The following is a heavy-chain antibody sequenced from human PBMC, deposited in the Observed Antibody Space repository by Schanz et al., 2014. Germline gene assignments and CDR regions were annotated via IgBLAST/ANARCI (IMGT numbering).Heavy chain of an antibody. Sequence: QVQLVESGGGVVQPGRSLRLSCAASGFTFSSYGMHWVRQAPGKGLEWVAVISYDGSNKYYADSVKGRFTISRDNSKNTLYLQMNSLRAEDTAMYYCAKDIQLWLLGYYYGMAVWGQGTTVTVSS. CDR2: ISYDGSNK. CDR3: AKDIQLWLLGYYYGMAV. V-gene: IGHV3-30*18. D-gene: IGHD5-18*01. J-gene: IGHJ6*02. CDR1: GFTFSSYG.